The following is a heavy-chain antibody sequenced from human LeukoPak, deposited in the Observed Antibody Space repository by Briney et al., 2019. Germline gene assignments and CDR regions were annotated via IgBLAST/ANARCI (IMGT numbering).Heavy chain of an antibody. V-gene: IGHV4-59*01. Sequence: SETLSLTCTVSGGSISSYYWSWLRQPPGKGLEWIGYIYYSGSTNYNPSLKSRVTISVDTSKNQFSLKLSSVTAADTAVYYCAGTQGSGSYLDYYYYMDVWGKGTTVTVSS. CDR2: IYYSGST. D-gene: IGHD3-10*01. CDR3: AGTQGSGSYLDYYYYMDV. J-gene: IGHJ6*03. CDR1: GGSISSYY.